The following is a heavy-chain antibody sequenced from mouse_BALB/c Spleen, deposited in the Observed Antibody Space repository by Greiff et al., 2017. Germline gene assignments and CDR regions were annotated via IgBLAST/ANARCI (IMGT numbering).Heavy chain of an antibody. CDR1: GFSLTSYG. J-gene: IGHJ3*01. V-gene: IGHV2-9*02. Sequence: VQLVESGPGLVAPSQSLSITCTVSGFSLTSYGVHWVRQPPGKGLEWLGVIWAGGSTNYNSALMSRLSISKDNSKSQVFLKMNSLQTDDTAMYYCASVNYYGYWGQGTLVTVSA. D-gene: IGHD1-2*01. CDR2: IWAGGST. CDR3: ASVNYYGY.